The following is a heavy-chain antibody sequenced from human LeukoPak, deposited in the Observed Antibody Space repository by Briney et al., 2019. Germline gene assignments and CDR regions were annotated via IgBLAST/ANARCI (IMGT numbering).Heavy chain of an antibody. Sequence: PGGSLRLSCAASGFTFSRYGMHWVRRAPGKGLEWVAVISYDGSNKYYADSVKGRFTISRDNSKNTLYLQMNSLRAEDTAVYYCAKDITSGSTSCLDYWGQGTLVTVSS. CDR2: ISYDGSNK. V-gene: IGHV3-30*18. J-gene: IGHJ4*02. CDR3: AKDITSGSTSCLDY. CDR1: GFTFSRYG. D-gene: IGHD2-2*01.